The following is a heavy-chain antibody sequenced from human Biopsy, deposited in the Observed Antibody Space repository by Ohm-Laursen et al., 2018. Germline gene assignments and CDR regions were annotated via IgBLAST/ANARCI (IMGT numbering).Heavy chain of an antibody. CDR2: IYYSGTT. J-gene: IGHJ2*01. CDR1: GGSLSGYY. CDR3: ARRPYGGTRYWYFDL. V-gene: IGHV4-31*01. Sequence: TLSLTCPVYGGSLSGYYWSWIRQHPGKGLEWIGYIYYSGTTYYNPSLKSLVTISVDTSKNQFSLKLNSVTAADTAVYYCARRPYGGTRYWYFDLWGRGTLVTVSS. D-gene: IGHD4-23*01.